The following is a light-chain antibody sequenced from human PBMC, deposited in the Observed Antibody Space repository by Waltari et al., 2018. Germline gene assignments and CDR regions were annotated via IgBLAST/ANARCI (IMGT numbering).Light chain of an antibody. V-gene: IGLV2-14*03. CDR1: IYDVGGYNY. Sequence: QSALTQPASVSGSPGQSITISCTGTIYDVGGYNYVSWYQPHPGKAPQLLIYDGATRPSGVSDRCSASKSGKTASLTISGLQAEDEADYYCCSHRSGNTLGVFGGGTKLTVL. J-gene: IGLJ2*01. CDR3: CSHRSGNTLGV. CDR2: DGA.